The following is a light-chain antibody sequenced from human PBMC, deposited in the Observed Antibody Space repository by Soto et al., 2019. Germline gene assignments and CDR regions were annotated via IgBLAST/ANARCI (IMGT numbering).Light chain of an antibody. CDR1: SSNNGSNT. J-gene: IGLJ3*02. V-gene: IGLV1-44*01. CDR2: YNN. CDR3: AAWDDSLNAWV. Sequence: QPVLTQSPSASGTPGQRVAISCSGSSSNNGSNTVHWYQQLPGAAPKLLIYYNNERPSGVPDRFSGSKSGTSASLAISGLQSEDEADYYCAAWDDSLNAWVFGGGTKLTVL.